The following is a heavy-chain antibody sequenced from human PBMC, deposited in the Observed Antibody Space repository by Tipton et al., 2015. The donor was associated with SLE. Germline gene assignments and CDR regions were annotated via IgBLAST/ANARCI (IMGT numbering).Heavy chain of an antibody. J-gene: IGHJ5*02. CDR3: ARGGIQLWNWFDP. CDR1: GYSISSDYY. V-gene: IGHV4-38-2*02. D-gene: IGHD5-18*01. CDR2: VYHSGST. Sequence: LRLSCTVSGYSISSDYYWGWIRQPPGKGLEWIGSVYHSGSTYYNPSLKSRVTISVDTSKNQFSLKLNSVTAADTTVYYCARGGIQLWNWFDPWGQGTLVTVSS.